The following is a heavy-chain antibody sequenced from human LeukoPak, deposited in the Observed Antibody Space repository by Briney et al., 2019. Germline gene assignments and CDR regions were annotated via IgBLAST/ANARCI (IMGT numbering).Heavy chain of an antibody. D-gene: IGHD6-13*01. CDR3: AKDRSSTWSIDY. V-gene: IGHV3-30*18. CDR2: ISHDGSSK. Sequence: GSSLRLSCVASGFTFSRSGMHWVRQAPGKGLEWVAFISHDGSSKHCADYVKGRFTISRDNSKNTLYLQMNSLRTEDTAVYYCAKDRSSTWSIDYWGQGTLVTVSS. J-gene: IGHJ4*02. CDR1: GFTFSRSG.